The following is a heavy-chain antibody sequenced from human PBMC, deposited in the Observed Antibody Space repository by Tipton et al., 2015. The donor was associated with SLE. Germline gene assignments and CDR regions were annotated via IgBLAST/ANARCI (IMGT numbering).Heavy chain of an antibody. CDR3: ASRDYVWGSYRGPDAFDI. V-gene: IGHV1-69*18. J-gene: IGHJ3*02. Sequence: QVQLVQSGAEVKKPGSSVKVSCKASGGTFSSYAISWVRQAPGQGLEWMGRIIPIFGTANYAQKFQGRVTITADESTSTAYMELSSLRPEDTAVYYCASRDYVWGSYRGPDAFDIWGQGTMVTVSS. CDR2: IIPIFGTA. CDR1: GGTFSSYA. D-gene: IGHD3-16*02.